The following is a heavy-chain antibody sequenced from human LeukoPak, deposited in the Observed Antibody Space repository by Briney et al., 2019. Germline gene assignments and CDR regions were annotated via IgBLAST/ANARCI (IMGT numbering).Heavy chain of an antibody. Sequence: GGSLRLSCAASGFTLSSYWMSWVRQATGKGLEWVANIKEDGSEKYYVDSVKGRFTISRDNAKNSLYLHMNSLTAEDTAMYYCARDWLAGVPFDAFDLWGQGTMVTVSS. V-gene: IGHV3-7*01. J-gene: IGHJ3*01. CDR1: GFTLSSYW. CDR3: ARDWLAGVPFDAFDL. CDR2: IKEDGSEK. D-gene: IGHD3-10*01.